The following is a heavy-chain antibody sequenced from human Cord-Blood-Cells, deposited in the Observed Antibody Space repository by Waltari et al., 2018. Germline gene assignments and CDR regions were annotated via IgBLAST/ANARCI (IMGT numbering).Heavy chain of an antibody. CDR1: GYTFTSYA. CDR2: INAGNGNT. J-gene: IGHJ4*02. Sequence: QVQLVQSGDEVKKPGASVKVSCKASGYTFTSYAMHLVRQAPGQRLEWMGWINAGNGNTKYSQKFQGRVTITRDTSASTAYMELSSLRSEDTAVYYCARDRRFGELLFDYWGQGTLVTVSS. CDR3: ARDRRFGELLFDY. D-gene: IGHD3-10*01. V-gene: IGHV1-3*01.